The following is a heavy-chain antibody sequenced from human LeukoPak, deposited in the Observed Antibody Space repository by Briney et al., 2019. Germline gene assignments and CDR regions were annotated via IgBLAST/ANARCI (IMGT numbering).Heavy chain of an antibody. J-gene: IGHJ3*02. CDR2: IYPGDSDT. Sequence: GESPKISCKGSGYSFTSYWIGWVRQMPGKGLEWMGIIYPGDSDTRYSPSFQGQVTISADKSISTAYLQWSSLKASDTAMYYCARVRFFLTDAFDIWGQGTMVTVPS. D-gene: IGHD3-3*01. CDR1: GYSFTSYW. CDR3: ARVRFFLTDAFDI. V-gene: IGHV5-51*01.